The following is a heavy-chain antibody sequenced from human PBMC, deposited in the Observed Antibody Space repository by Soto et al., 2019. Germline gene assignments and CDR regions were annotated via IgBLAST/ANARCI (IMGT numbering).Heavy chain of an antibody. D-gene: IGHD6-13*01. J-gene: IGHJ4*02. CDR3: ASVRSSSWYNYFDY. CDR2: IIPILGIA. Sequence: QVQLVQSGAEVKKPGSSVKVSCKASGGTFSSYTISWVRQAPGQGLEWMGRIIPILGIANYAQKFQGRVTITADKSTSTAYMELSSLRSEDTAVYYCASVRSSSWYNYFDYWGQGTLVTVSS. CDR1: GGTFSSYT. V-gene: IGHV1-69*02.